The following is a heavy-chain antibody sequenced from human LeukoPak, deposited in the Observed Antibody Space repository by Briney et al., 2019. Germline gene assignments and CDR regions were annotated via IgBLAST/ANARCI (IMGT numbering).Heavy chain of an antibody. Sequence: GGSPRLSCAASGFTFSSYSFQWVRQAPGKGLEWVSCISSTNIYINYADSVKGRFTISRDNAKNSLYLQMNSLRAEDTAVYYCARARGSSWHLDYWGQGTLVTVSS. CDR3: ARARGSSWHLDY. D-gene: IGHD6-13*01. CDR1: GFTFSSYS. V-gene: IGHV3-21*01. J-gene: IGHJ4*02. CDR2: ISSTNIYI.